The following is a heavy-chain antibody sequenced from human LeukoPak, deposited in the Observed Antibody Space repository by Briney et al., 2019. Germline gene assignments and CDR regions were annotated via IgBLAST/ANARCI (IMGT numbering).Heavy chain of an antibody. CDR3: ARGGGYRWLQFPFEY. CDR2: ITSSSTNI. J-gene: IGHJ4*02. CDR1: GFTFSTYS. Sequence: GGSLRLSCAASGFTFSTYSVHWVRQAPGKGLEWVSSITSSSTNIYYADSVKGRFTISRDNAKNSLDLQMDSLRVEDTAVYYCARGGGYRWLQFPFEYWGQGTLVTVSS. D-gene: IGHD5-24*01. V-gene: IGHV3-21*01.